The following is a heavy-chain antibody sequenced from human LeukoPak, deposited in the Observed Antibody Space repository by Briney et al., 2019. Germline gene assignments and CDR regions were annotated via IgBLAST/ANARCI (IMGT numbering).Heavy chain of an antibody. CDR1: RFTFSDYA. CDR3: ANVARGI. CDR2: ISYDGINK. Sequence: GGSLRLSSAASRFTFSDYAMHWVRQAPGKGLEWVAVISYDGINKYYADSVKGRFTISRDNSKNTLYLQMNSLRGDDTAVYYCANVARGIWGQGTMVTVSS. D-gene: IGHD3-10*01. J-gene: IGHJ3*02. V-gene: IGHV3-30*18.